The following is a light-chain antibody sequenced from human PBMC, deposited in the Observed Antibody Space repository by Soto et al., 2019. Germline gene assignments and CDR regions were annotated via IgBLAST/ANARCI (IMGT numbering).Light chain of an antibody. CDR1: QSISGS. CDR2: GAS. V-gene: IGKV3-15*01. Sequence: DIVMTQSPATLSVSPVGRATLSCMASQSISGSLAWYQQKPGKAPRLLIYGASTRATSFPARFSGSGSGTDFTLTISSLQSEDFAVYYCQQYNNWPWTFGQGTKVDIK. J-gene: IGKJ1*01. CDR3: QQYNNWPWT.